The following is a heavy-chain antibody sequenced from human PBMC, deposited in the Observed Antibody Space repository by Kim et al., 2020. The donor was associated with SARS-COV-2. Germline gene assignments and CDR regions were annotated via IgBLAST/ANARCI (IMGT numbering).Heavy chain of an antibody. V-gene: IGHV3-74*01. CDR3: ARVGVLSFL. CDR2: ISGDGSGT. Sequence: GGSLRLSCAASGFSFTSYWMHWVRQPPGKGLVWVSRISGDGSGTNYADSVKGRFTISRDNAKNTLYLEMNSLRVEDTAVYYCARVGVLSFLWGQGTLVTVSS. D-gene: IGHD3-10*01. CDR1: GFSFTSYW. J-gene: IGHJ4*02.